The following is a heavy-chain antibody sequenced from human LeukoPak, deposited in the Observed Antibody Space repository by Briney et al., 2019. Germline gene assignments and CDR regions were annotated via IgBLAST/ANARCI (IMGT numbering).Heavy chain of an antibody. CDR2: IRSKAYGGTT. CDR3: TRSGSGYYYFDY. V-gene: IGHV3-49*04. J-gene: IGHJ4*02. CDR1: GFTFGDYA. D-gene: IGHD3-22*01. Sequence: GGSLRLSCTASGFTFGDYAMSWVRQAPGKGLEGVGFIRSKAYGGTTEYAASVKGRFTISRDDSKSIAYLQMNSLKTEDTAVYYCTRSGSGYYYFDYWDQGTLVTVSS.